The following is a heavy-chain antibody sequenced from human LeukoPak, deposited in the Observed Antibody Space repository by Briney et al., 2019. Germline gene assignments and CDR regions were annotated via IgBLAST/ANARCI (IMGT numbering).Heavy chain of an antibody. J-gene: IGHJ4*02. CDR2: IYSGGST. Sequence: GGSLRLSCAASGFTVSTDYMSWVRQAPGKGLEWVSFIYSGGSTYYADSVKGRFTISRDNAKNSLYLQMNSLRAEDTAVYYCARGAYYFDYWGQGTLVTVSS. V-gene: IGHV3-66*01. CDR3: ARGAYYFDY. CDR1: GFTVSTDY.